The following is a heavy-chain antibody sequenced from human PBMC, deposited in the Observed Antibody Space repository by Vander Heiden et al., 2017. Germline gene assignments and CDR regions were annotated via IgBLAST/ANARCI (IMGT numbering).Heavy chain of an antibody. CDR3: ARDLALTVVTGGWFDP. CDR2: RWYDGSNK. V-gene: IGHV3-33*01. D-gene: IGHD2-15*01. CDR1: GFTFSRYG. J-gene: IGHJ5*02. Sequence: VQLVESGGGVVQPGRSLRLSCAASGFTFSRYGMHWVRQAPGKGLEWVAVRWYDGSNKYYADSVKGRFTISRDNSKNTLYLQMNSLRAEDTAVYYCARDLALTVVTGGWFDPWGQGTLVTVSS.